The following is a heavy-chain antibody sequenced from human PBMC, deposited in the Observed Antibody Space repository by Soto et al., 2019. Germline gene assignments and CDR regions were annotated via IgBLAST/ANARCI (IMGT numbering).Heavy chain of an antibody. CDR1: GYTFTSYD. Sequence: ASVKVSCKASGYTFTSYDINLVRQATGQGLEWMGWMNPNSGNTGYAQKFQGRVTMTRNTSISTAYMELSSLRSEDTAVYYCARVGRTTIAFDIWGQGTMVTVSS. CDR3: ARVGRTTIAFDI. D-gene: IGHD4-17*01. V-gene: IGHV1-8*01. J-gene: IGHJ3*02. CDR2: MNPNSGNT.